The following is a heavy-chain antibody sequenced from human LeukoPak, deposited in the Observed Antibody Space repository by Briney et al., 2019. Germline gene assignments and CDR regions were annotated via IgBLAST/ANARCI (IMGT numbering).Heavy chain of an antibody. J-gene: IGHJ4*02. Sequence: AMSXVXQAXXXXLXWXSXXINIGGYTYYADSVQGRFTISRDNSKSTLCLQMNSLRAEDTAVYYCAKQLGYCSDGSCYFPYWGQGTLVTVSS. CDR3: AKQLGYCSDGSCYFPY. CDR2: XINIGGYT. V-gene: IGHV3-23*01. CDR1: A. D-gene: IGHD2-15*01.